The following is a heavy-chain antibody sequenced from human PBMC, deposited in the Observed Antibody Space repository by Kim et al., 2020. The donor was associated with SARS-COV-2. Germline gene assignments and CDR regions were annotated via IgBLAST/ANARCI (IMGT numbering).Heavy chain of an antibody. Sequence: YYADSGTGRFTISRDNSKNTLYLQMNSLRAEDTAVYYCARSMTTLMYFDYWGQGTLVTVSS. V-gene: IGHV3-33*01. D-gene: IGHD4-17*01. CDR3: ARSMTTLMYFDY. J-gene: IGHJ4*02.